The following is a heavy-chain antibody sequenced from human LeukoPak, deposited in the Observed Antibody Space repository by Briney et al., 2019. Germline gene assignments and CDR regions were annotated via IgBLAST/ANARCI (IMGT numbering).Heavy chain of an antibody. CDR3: ARGGIQLWFNY. Sequence: GGYLRLYCAASGFTFSDYYMTWLRQAPGKGLEWLSYISSTNSYTNYADSVEGRFTISRDNAKNSLYLQMNSLRAEDTAVYYCARGGIQLWFNYWGQGTLVTVSS. CDR2: ISSTNSYT. D-gene: IGHD5-18*01. V-gene: IGHV3-11*06. CDR1: GFTFSDYY. J-gene: IGHJ4*02.